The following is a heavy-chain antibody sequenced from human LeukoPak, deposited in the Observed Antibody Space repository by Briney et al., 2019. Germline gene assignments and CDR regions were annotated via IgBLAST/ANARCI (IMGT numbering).Heavy chain of an antibody. CDR1: GGTFSSYA. D-gene: IGHD2-21*02. J-gene: IGHJ4*02. Sequence: SVKVSCKASGGTFSSYAISWVRQAPGQGLEWMGRIIPILGIANYAQKFQGRVTITADKSTSTAYMELSSLRSEDTAVYYCARVSSAYCGGDCYLDYWGQGTLVTVSS. CDR2: IIPILGIA. V-gene: IGHV1-69*04. CDR3: ARVSSAYCGGDCYLDY.